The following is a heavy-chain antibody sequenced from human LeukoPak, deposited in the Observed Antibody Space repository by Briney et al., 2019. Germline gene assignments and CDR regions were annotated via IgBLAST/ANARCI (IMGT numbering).Heavy chain of an antibody. CDR1: GGSISSYY. V-gene: IGHV4-59*01. Sequence: PSETLSLTCTVSGGSISSYYWSWIRQPPGKGLEWIGYIYYSGSTNYNPSLKSRVTISVDTSKNQFSLKLSSVTAADTAVYYCASLHYGEWFGELFPDYFDYWGQGTLVTVSS. D-gene: IGHD3-10*01. J-gene: IGHJ4*02. CDR2: IYYSGST. CDR3: ASLHYGEWFGELFPDYFDY.